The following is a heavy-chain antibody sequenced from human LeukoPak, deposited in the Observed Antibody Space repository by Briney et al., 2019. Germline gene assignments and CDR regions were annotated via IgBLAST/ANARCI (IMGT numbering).Heavy chain of an antibody. CDR3: ARQGYHDYVWGSHEIDI. J-gene: IGHJ3*02. Sequence: SETLSLACGVYGGSFSDYYWSWIRQSPGKGLEWIGEINHSGSTNYNPSLKSRVTISIDTSKNQFSLKLSSVTAADTAVYYCARQGYHDYVWGSHEIDIWGQGTMVTVSS. CDR2: INHSGST. CDR1: GGSFSDYY. V-gene: IGHV4-34*01. D-gene: IGHD3-16*01.